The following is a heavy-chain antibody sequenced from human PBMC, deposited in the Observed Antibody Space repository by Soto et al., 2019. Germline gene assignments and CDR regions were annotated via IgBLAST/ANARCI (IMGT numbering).Heavy chain of an antibody. CDR2: IYHSGST. CDR3: ARGGGVTTTGDDY. V-gene: IGHV4-30-2*01. D-gene: IGHD4-4*01. Sequence: SETLSLTYAVSGGSINTATHSWSWIRQPPGKGLEWIGYIYHSGSTYYNPSVKSRVTISIDKSNNQFSLRLSSVTAADTAVYYCARGGGVTTTGDDYWGQGILVTVSS. J-gene: IGHJ4*02. CDR1: GGSINTATHS.